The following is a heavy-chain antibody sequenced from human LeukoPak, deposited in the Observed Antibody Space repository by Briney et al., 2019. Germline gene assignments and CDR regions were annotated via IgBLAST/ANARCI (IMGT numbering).Heavy chain of an antibody. CDR3: ARSLHMIVITMVRGAPRYFDY. CDR1: GFTVSSNY. D-gene: IGHD3-10*01. J-gene: IGHJ4*02. V-gene: IGHV3-66*01. Sequence: GSLRLSCAASGFTVSSNYMSWVRQAPGKGLEWVSVIYSGGSTYYADSVKGRFTISRDNSKNTLYLQMNSLRAEDTAVYYCARSLHMIVITMVRGAPRYFDYWGQGTLVTVSS. CDR2: IYSGGST.